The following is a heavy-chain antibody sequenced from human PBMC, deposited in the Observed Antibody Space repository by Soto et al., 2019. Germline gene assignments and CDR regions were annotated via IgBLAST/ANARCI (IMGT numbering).Heavy chain of an antibody. CDR1: GFTFDDYA. D-gene: IGHD3-9*01. CDR3: AKSPHDILIGSAFDY. V-gene: IGHV3-9*01. Sequence: PGGSLRLSCAASGFTFDDYAMHWVRQGPGKGLEWVSGISWNSGGIGYADSVKCRFTISRDNAKNSLYLQMDRLRPEDTAFYYCAKSPHDILIGSAFDYWGQGTLVTVSS. J-gene: IGHJ4*02. CDR2: ISWNSGGI.